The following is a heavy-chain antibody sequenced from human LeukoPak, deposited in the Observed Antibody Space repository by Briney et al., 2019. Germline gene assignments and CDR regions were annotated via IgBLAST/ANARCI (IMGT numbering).Heavy chain of an antibody. D-gene: IGHD6-19*01. V-gene: IGHV3-74*01. J-gene: IGHJ4*02. Sequence: GGSLRLSCAASGFTFSSYWMHWVRQAPGKGLVWVSRINSDGSSTSYADSVKGRFTISRDNAKNTLYLQMNSLRAEDTAVYYCARTEQWLDRRFDYWGQGTLVTVSS. CDR1: GFTFSSYW. CDR3: ARTEQWLDRRFDY. CDR2: INSDGSST.